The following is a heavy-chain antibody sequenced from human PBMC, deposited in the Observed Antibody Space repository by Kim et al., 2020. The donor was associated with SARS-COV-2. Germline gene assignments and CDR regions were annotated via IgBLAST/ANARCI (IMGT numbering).Heavy chain of an antibody. CDR3: ARVGTYYYDSSGYWAGDY. CDR1: GFTFSDYY. V-gene: IGHV3-11*01. D-gene: IGHD3-22*01. CDR2: ISSSGSTI. Sequence: GGSLRLSCAASGFTFSDYYMSWIRQAPGKGLEWVSYISSSGSTIYYADSVKGRFTISRDNAKNSLYLQMNSLRAEDTAVYYCARVGTYYYDSSGYWAGDYWGQGTLVTVSS. J-gene: IGHJ4*02.